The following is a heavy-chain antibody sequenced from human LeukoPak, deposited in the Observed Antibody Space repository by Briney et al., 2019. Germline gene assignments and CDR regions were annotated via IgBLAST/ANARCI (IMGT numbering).Heavy chain of an antibody. CDR2: ISGGGGTT. V-gene: IGHV3-23*01. D-gene: IGHD6-19*01. Sequence: PGGSLRLSCAASGFTVSSNYMSWVRQAPGKGLEWVSTISGGGGTTYYADSVKGRFTISRDNSKSTLYLQLDSLRAEDTALYYCAKYETWTSGRYFDYWGQGTLVTVSS. J-gene: IGHJ4*02. CDR3: AKYETWTSGRYFDY. CDR1: GFTVSSNY.